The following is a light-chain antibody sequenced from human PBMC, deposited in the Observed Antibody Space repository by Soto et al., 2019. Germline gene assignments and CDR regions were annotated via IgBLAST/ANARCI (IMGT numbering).Light chain of an antibody. CDR2: AAS. J-gene: IGKJ1*01. CDR3: QKYNSAPWT. Sequence: DVQLTQSPSSVSASVGDRVTITCRASQGISNYLAWYQQKPGKVPKLLIYAASTLQSGVPSRFSGSGSGTDFTLTISSLQPEDVATYYCQKYNSAPWTFGQGTKVDIK. CDR1: QGISNY. V-gene: IGKV1-27*01.